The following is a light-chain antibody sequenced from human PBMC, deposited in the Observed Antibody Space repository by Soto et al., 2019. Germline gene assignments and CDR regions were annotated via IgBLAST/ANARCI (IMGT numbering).Light chain of an antibody. J-gene: IGKJ5*01. CDR1: QSVSSD. CDR2: DAS. CDR3: QQYGSSPRT. Sequence: EIMMTPAPSTLSMSPGERATHSCRASQSVSSDLAWYHQKPGQAPRLLIYDASSRATGVPDRFSGSEFGTEFTLAISRLEPEDFAVYYCQQYGSSPRTFGQGTRLEIK. V-gene: IGKV3-20*01.